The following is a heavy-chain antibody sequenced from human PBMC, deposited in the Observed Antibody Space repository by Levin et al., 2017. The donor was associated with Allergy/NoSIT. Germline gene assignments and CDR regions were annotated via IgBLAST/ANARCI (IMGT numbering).Heavy chain of an antibody. J-gene: IGHJ6*02. CDR1: GGSISSYY. D-gene: IGHD2-21*01. CDR3: ARVRGDYDYGMDV. Sequence: SETLSLTCTVSGGSISSYYWSWIRQPPGKGLVWIGYIYYSGSTNYNPSLKSRVTISVDTSKNQFSLKLSSVTAADTALYYCARVRGDYDYGMDVWGQGTTVTVSS. V-gene: IGHV4-59*01. CDR2: IYYSGST.